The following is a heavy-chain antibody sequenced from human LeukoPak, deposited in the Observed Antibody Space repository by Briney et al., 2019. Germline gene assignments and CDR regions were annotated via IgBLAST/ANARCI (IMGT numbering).Heavy chain of an antibody. CDR3: ARSTAVPHFQD. V-gene: IGHV3-7*01. J-gene: IGHJ1*01. D-gene: IGHD2-2*02. CDR2: IKQDGSEK. Sequence: GGSLRPSCAASEFTFSRYWMTWVRQAPGKGLEWVANIKQDGSEKYYVDSVKGRFTISRDNAKNSLYLQMNSLRAEDTAVYYCARSTAVPHFQDWGQGTLVTVSS. CDR1: EFTFSRYW.